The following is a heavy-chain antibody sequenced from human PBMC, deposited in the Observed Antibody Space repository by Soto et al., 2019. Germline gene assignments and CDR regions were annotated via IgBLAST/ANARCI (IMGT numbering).Heavy chain of an antibody. V-gene: IGHV3-11*01. J-gene: IGHJ4*02. CDR3: ARENEQWVAADN. CDR2: ITSSGSTI. CDR1: GFTFSDYY. Sequence: GGSLRLSCAASGFTFSDYYMSWIRQAPGKGLEWVSYITSSGSTIYYADSVKGRFTISRDNAKNSLCLQMNSLRAEDTAVYYCARENEQWVAADNWGQGTLVTVSS. D-gene: IGHD6-19*01.